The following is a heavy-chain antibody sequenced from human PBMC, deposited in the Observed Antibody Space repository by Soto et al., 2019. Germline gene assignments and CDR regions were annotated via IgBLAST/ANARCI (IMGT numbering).Heavy chain of an antibody. V-gene: IGHV2-5*02. CDR3: AHVPFRCGGDRGKKIFQH. J-gene: IGHJ1*01. D-gene: IGHD2-21*02. CDR2: IYWDDDK. Sequence: QITLKESGPTLVKPTQTLTLTCTFSGFSLSTSGVGVGWIRQPPGKALEWLALIYWDDDKRYSPSLRSRLTITKDTSKNQVVLTMINMDPVDTATYYCAHVPFRCGGDRGKKIFQHWGQGTLVTVSS. CDR1: GFSLSTSGVG.